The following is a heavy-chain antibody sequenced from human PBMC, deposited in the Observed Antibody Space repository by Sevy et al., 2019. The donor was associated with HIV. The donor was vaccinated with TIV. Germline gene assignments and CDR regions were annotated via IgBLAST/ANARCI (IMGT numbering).Heavy chain of an antibody. V-gene: IGHV4-34*01. Sequence: SETLSLTCAVYGGSFSGYYWSLIRQPPGKGLEWIGEINHSGSTNYNPSLKSRVTISVDTSKNQFSLKLSSVTAADTAVYYCARHCGSTSCSHAFDIWGQGTMVTVSS. D-gene: IGHD2-2*01. J-gene: IGHJ3*02. CDR3: ARHCGSTSCSHAFDI. CDR1: GGSFSGYY. CDR2: INHSGST.